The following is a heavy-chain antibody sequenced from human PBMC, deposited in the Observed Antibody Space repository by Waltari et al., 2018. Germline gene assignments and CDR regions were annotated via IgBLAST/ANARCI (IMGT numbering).Heavy chain of an antibody. J-gene: IGHJ4*02. CDR1: GGSFSGYY. CDR2: SNQSGST. CDR3: ARAGTYHYGDYVFSN. Sequence: QVQLQQWGAGLLKPSETLSLTCAVYGGSFSGYYWSWIRQPPGKGLEWIGESNQSGSTNYHPSLKSRVTISVDTSKNQFSLKLSSVTAADTAVYYCARAGTYHYGDYVFSNWGQGTLVTVSS. V-gene: IGHV4-34*01. D-gene: IGHD4-17*01.